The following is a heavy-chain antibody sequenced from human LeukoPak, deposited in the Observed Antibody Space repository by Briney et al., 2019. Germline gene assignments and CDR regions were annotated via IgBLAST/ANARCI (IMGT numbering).Heavy chain of an antibody. CDR1: GCTFTSYV. Sequence: GASVKVSCKASGCTFTSYVIHWVRQAPGQRLEWMGWINAGNGNTKYSQEFQDRVTITRDTSASTAYMELSSLRSEDMAVYYCARARYETRIWPKSRYDYYHYMDVWGKGTTVTVSS. CDR3: ARARYETRIWPKSRYDYYHYMDV. V-gene: IGHV1-3*03. D-gene: IGHD3-3*01. CDR2: INAGNGNT. J-gene: IGHJ6*03.